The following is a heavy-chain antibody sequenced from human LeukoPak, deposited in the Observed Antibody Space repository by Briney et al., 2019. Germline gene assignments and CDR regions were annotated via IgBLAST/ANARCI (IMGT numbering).Heavy chain of an antibody. CDR2: IYYSGRT. CDR1: GGSISSGGYS. J-gene: IGHJ4*02. D-gene: IGHD5-18*01. CDR3: ARGWKYRNGYTVTELGSGYFDY. V-gene: IGHV4-61*08. Sequence: PSQTLSLTCAVSGGSISSGGYSWNWIRQPPGKGLEWIGYIYYSGRTNYSPSLKSRVTISVDTSKNQFSLKLSSVTAADTAVYYCARGWKYRNGYTVTELGSGYFDYWGQGTLVTVSS.